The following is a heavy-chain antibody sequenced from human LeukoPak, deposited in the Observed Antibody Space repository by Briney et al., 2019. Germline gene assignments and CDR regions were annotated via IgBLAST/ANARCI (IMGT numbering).Heavy chain of an antibody. V-gene: IGHV1-2*02. CDR2: INPNSGGT. Sequence: GASVKVSCKASGYTFTGYYMHWVRQAPGQGLEWMGGINPNSGGTNSSQKFQGRGTMTRDTSISKTNMELSRLRSDDTAVYYCARDSYYYDSSGYYYYFDYWGQGTLVTVSS. CDR1: GYTFTGYY. CDR3: ARDSYYYDSSGYYYYFDY. D-gene: IGHD3-22*01. J-gene: IGHJ4*02.